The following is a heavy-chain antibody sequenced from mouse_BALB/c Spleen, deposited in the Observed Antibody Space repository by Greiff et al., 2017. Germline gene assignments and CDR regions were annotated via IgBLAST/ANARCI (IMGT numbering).Heavy chain of an antibody. D-gene: IGHD3-1*01. CDR3: ARREQLGLRTYAMDY. CDR2: ISYSGST. J-gene: IGHJ4*01. V-gene: IGHV3-2*02. CDR1: GYSITSDYA. Sequence: EVHLVESGPGLVKPSQSLSLTCTVTGYSITSDYAWNWIRQFPGNKLEWMGYISYSGSTSYNPSLKSRISITRDTSKNQFFLQLNSVTTEDTATYYCARREQLGLRTYAMDYWGQGTSVTVSS.